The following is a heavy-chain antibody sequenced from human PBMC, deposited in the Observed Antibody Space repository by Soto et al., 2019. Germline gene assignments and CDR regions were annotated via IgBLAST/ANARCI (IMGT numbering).Heavy chain of an antibody. D-gene: IGHD4-17*01. CDR1: GFTFSSYA. CDR3: VKDPRYDGDRDY. CDR2: ISGSGGST. Sequence: EVQLLESGGGLVQPGGSLRLSCAASGFTFSSYAMSWVRQAPGKGLEWVSAISGSGGSTYYADSVKGRFTISRDNSKNTLYLQMNSLRAEDTAVYYCVKDPRYDGDRDYWGQGTLVTVSS. J-gene: IGHJ4*02. V-gene: IGHV3-23*01.